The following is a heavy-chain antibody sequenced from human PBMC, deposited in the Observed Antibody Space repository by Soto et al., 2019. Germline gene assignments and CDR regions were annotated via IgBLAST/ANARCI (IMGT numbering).Heavy chain of an antibody. CDR1: GGSFSSYY. D-gene: IGHD3-10*01. CDR2: IYASGNT. V-gene: IGHV4-4*07. Sequence: PSETLSLTCTVSGGSFSSYYWSWIRQPSGKGPEWIGRIYASGNTHYNPSLKSRVTMSVDTSKNQFSLKLRSVTAADTAVYYCARDLKFGQADYWGQGSQVTVSS. CDR3: ARDLKFGQADY. J-gene: IGHJ4*02.